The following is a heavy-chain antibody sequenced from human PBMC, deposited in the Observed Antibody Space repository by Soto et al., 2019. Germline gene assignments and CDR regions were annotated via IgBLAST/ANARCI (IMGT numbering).Heavy chain of an antibody. J-gene: IGHJ4*02. Sequence: ASVKVSCKASGYTFTSYAMHWVRQAPGQRLEWMGWINAGNGNTKYSQKFQGRVTITRDTSASTAYMELSSLRSEDTAVYYCAHEPNYYDSSGYYDYWGQGTLVTVSS. CDR2: INAGNGNT. V-gene: IGHV1-3*01. D-gene: IGHD3-22*01. CDR1: GYTFTSYA. CDR3: AHEPNYYDSSGYYDY.